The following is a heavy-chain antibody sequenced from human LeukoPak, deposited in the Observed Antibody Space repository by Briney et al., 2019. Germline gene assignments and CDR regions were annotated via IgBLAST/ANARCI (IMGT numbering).Heavy chain of an antibody. CDR3: ARLPHYYYGMDV. V-gene: IGHV1-8*01. Sequence: GASVKVSCKASGYTFISYDINWVRQATGQGLEWMGWMNPNSGNTGYAQKFQGRVTMTRNTSISTAYMELSSLRSEDTAVYYCARLPHYYYGMDVWGQGTTVTVSS. J-gene: IGHJ6*02. CDR1: GYTFISYD. CDR2: MNPNSGNT.